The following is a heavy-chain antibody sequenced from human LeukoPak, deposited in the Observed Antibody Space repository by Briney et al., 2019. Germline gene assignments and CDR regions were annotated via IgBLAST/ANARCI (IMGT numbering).Heavy chain of an antibody. CDR3: VKQTPRGDIVAEPPVIVANWFDP. CDR1: GFTFSNYA. Sequence: GGSLRLSCAASGFTFSNYAMSWVRQIPGRGLHWVSAISPEGGYTYYADSVKGRFTISRDNSKNTLYLQMNSLRVDDTALYSCVKQTPRGDIVAEPPVIVANWFDPWGQGTLVTVSS. J-gene: IGHJ5*02. V-gene: IGHV3-23*01. CDR2: ISPEGGYT. D-gene: IGHD2-2*01.